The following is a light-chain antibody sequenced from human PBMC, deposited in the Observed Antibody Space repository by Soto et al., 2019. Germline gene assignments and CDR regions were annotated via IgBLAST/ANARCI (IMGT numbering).Light chain of an antibody. Sequence: QSVLTQPASVSGSPGQSITISCTGTSSDVGSYNLVSWYQYHPGKAPKLIIYDDAKRPSGVSNRFSGSKSGYTASLTISGLQAEDEADFYCCSYAGGRTYVFGTGTKLTVL. CDR3: CSYAGGRTYV. V-gene: IGLV2-23*01. J-gene: IGLJ1*01. CDR2: DDA. CDR1: SSDVGSYNL.